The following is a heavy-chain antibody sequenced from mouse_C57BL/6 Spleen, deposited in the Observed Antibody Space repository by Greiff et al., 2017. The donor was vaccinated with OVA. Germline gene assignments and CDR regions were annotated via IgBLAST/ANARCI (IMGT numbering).Heavy chain of an antibody. CDR1: GFTFSSSG. D-gene: IGHD4-1*01. J-gene: IGHJ2*01. CDR2: ISSGGSYT. CDR3: ARDWDY. Sequence: EVQGVESGGDLVKPGGSLKLSCAASGFTFSSSGMSWVRQTPDKRLEWVATISSGGSYTYYPDSVKGRFTISRDNAKNTLYLQMSSLKSEDTAMYYCARDWDYWGQGTTLTVSS. V-gene: IGHV5-6*01.